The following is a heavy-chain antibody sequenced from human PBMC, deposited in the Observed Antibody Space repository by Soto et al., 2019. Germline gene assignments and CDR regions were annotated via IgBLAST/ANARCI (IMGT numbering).Heavy chain of an antibody. J-gene: IGHJ6*02. D-gene: IGHD2-2*01. Sequence: GALRLSCSASGFTFSSYAMHWVRQAPGKGLEYVSAISSNGGSTYYADSVKGRFTISRDNSKNTLYLQMSSLRAEDTAVYYCVKDQCSSTSCYPLYGMDVWGQGTTVTVSS. V-gene: IGHV3-64D*08. CDR3: VKDQCSSTSCYPLYGMDV. CDR2: ISSNGGST. CDR1: GFTFSSYA.